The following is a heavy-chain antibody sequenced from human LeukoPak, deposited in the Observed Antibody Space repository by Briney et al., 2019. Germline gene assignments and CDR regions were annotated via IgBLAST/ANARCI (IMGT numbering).Heavy chain of an antibody. V-gene: IGHV3-23*01. D-gene: IGHD2-2*01. CDR3: AKKTSVFVPAVIDY. CDR1: GFTFSSFA. Sequence: GGSLRLSCAASGFTFSSFAMSWVRQVPGRGLEWVSTINGNDGATYYADSVKGRFTISRDNSKNTLYLQMNGLRAEDTAIYYCAKKTSVFVPAVIDYWGQGTLVTVSS. CDR2: INGNDGAT. J-gene: IGHJ4*02.